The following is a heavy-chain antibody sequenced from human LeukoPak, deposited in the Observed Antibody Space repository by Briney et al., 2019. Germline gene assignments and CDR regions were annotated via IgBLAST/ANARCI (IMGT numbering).Heavy chain of an antibody. CDR3: AAGPSSNGHQLPY. D-gene: IGHD4-11*01. V-gene: IGHV3-74*01. CDR2: MSSDSTRS. Sequence: GGSLRLSCEASGFTFSGYWMHWVRHAPGKGLVWVSRMSSDSTRSSHADSVKGRFTISRDNAKKMVYLQMNSLRVEDSGVYYCAAGPSSNGHQLPYWGQGTLVTVSS. CDR1: GFTFSGYW. J-gene: IGHJ4*02.